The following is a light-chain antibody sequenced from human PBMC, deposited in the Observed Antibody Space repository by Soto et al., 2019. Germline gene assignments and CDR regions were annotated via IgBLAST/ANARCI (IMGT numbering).Light chain of an antibody. J-gene: IGLJ2*01. CDR3: SSSTSSNTLV. V-gene: IGLV2-14*01. CDR1: SSDIGFSRY. Sequence: QSALTQPASVSGSLGQSITISCTGTSSDIGFSRYVPWYQHHPGKAPKLLIYDVTNRFSGSKSGNTASLTISGLQAEDEAYYYCSSSTSSNTLVFGGGTKVTVL. CDR2: DV.